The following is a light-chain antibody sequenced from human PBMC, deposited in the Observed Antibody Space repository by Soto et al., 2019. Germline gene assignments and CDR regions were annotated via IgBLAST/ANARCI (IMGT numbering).Light chain of an antibody. Sequence: EIVMTQSPATLSVSPGERATLSCRASQSVSSNLAWYQQKPGQAPRLLIYGASIRATGIPATFSGSGSGTEFTLTISSLQSEDFALSYCQQYDNWPYTFGQGTKLEIK. CDR3: QQYDNWPYT. CDR2: GAS. CDR1: QSVSSN. J-gene: IGKJ2*01. V-gene: IGKV3-15*01.